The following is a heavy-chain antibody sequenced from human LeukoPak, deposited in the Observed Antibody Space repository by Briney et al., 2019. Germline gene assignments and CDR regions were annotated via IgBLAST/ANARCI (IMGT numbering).Heavy chain of an antibody. V-gene: IGHV1-18*01. Sequence: ASVKVSCKASGYTFTSYGISWVRQAPGQGLEWMGWISAYSGNTNYAQKFQGRVTITTDESTSTAYMELSSLRSEDTAVYYCARALELQDYWGQGTLVTVSS. CDR1: GYTFTSYG. D-gene: IGHD1-7*01. J-gene: IGHJ4*02. CDR3: ARALELQDY. CDR2: ISAYSGNT.